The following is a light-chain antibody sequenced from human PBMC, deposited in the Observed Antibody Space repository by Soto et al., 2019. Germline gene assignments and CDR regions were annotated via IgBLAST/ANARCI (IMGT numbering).Light chain of an antibody. CDR1: QSISRN. CDR2: DVS. Sequence: EVVMTQSPGTLSVSPGERATLSRRASQSISRNLAWYQQKPGRAPRLLIYDVSTRATGVPARFSGGGSETEFTLTISSLQSEDFAVYYCQQYNNWPPYTFGQGTKVDIX. J-gene: IGKJ2*01. CDR3: QQYNNWPPYT. V-gene: IGKV3-15*01.